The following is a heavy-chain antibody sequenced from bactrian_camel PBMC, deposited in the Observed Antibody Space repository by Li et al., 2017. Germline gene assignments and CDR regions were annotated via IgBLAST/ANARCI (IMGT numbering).Heavy chain of an antibody. J-gene: IGHJ4*01. CDR1: GYSPAKYA. D-gene: IGHD2*01. CDR2: INTDGRT. Sequence: HVQLVESGGGSVQVGGSLRLSCAASGYSPAKYAMGWFRQAPGKKREGVAAINTDGRTTYAANVEGRFTISQDNSKNVVSLRMDNLAPEDTAMYYCAADTYCHSIMDFSVRGVAWWGQGTQVTVS. CDR3: AADTYCHSIMDFSVRGVAW. V-gene: IGHV3S53*01.